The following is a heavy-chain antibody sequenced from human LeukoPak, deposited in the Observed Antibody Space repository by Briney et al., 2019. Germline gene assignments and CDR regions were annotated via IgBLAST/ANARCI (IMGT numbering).Heavy chain of an antibody. CDR2: IIPIFGIA. CDR3: ARGSGYGDYRLAYFEY. J-gene: IGHJ4*02. D-gene: IGHD4-17*01. Sequence: SWVRQAPGKGLESMGRIIPIFGIANYAQKFQGRVTITADKSTSTAYMELSSLRSEDTAVYYCARGSGYGDYRLAYFEYWGQGTPVTVSS. V-gene: IGHV1-69*04.